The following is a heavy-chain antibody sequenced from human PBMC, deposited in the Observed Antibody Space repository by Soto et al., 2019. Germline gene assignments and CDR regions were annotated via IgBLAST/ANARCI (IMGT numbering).Heavy chain of an antibody. J-gene: IGHJ5*02. V-gene: IGHV4-30-2*01. CDR3: ARGPPFLP. CDR2: IYHGGST. D-gene: IGHD3-3*02. CDR1: GGSFSSGGYS. Sequence: QLQLQESGSGLVKPSQTLSLICTVSGGSFSSGGYSWSWIRQPPGKGLEWIGYIYHGGSTYYNPSLKSRVTISVDRSKNQFSLKLSSVTAADTAVYYCARGPPFLPWGQGTLVTVSS.